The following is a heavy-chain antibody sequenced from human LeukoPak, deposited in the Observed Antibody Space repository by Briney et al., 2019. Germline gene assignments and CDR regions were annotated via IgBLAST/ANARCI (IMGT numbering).Heavy chain of an antibody. V-gene: IGHV1-69*05. CDR1: GGTFSSYA. Sequence: SVKVSCKASGGTFSSYAISWARQAPGQGLEWMGRIIPIFGTANYAQKFQGRVTITTDESMSTAYMELSSLRSEDTAVYYCARDRNYYDSSGYKHYGPYYYYYYMDVWGKGTTVTVSS. CDR2: IIPIFGTA. J-gene: IGHJ6*03. CDR3: ARDRNYYDSSGYKHYGPYYYYYYMDV. D-gene: IGHD3-22*01.